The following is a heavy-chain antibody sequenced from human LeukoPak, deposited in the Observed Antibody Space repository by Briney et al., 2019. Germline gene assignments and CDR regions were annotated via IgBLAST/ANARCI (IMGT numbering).Heavy chain of an antibody. Sequence: GGSPRLSCAASGFTFSSYGMHWVRQAPGKGLEWVAVIWYDGSNKYYADSVKGRFTISRDNSKNTLYLQMNSLRAEDTAVYYCARRYCSSTSCYEDYWGQGTLVTVSS. CDR3: ARRYCSSTSCYEDY. D-gene: IGHD2-2*01. CDR1: GFTFSSYG. J-gene: IGHJ4*02. V-gene: IGHV3-33*01. CDR2: IWYDGSNK.